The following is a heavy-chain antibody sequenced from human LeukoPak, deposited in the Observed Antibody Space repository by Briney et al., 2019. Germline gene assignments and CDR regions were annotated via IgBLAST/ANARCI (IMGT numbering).Heavy chain of an antibody. CDR2: INPNSGGT. V-gene: IGHV1-2*02. Sequence: ASVKVPCKASGYTFTGYYMHWVRQAPGQGLEWMGWINPNSGGTNYAQKFQGRVTMTRDTSISTAYMELSRLRSDDTAVYYCARDATDYYDSSGYYQLNYYYYMDVWGKGTTVTVSS. J-gene: IGHJ6*03. CDR3: ARDATDYYDSSGYYQLNYYYYMDV. CDR1: GYTFTGYY. D-gene: IGHD3-22*01.